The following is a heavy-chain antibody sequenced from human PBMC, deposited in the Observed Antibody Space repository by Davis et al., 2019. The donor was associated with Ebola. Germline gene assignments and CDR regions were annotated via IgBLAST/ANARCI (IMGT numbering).Heavy chain of an antibody. CDR1: GFTVGSNY. Sequence: GESLKISCAASGFTVGSNYMSWVRQAPGKGLEWVSVIYSGGSTYYADSVRGRFTISRDNSKNTLYLQMNSLRAEDTAVYYCASAHKWELFGRYGMDVWGQGTTVTVSS. CDR3: ASAHKWELFGRYGMDV. D-gene: IGHD1-26*01. J-gene: IGHJ6*02. CDR2: IYSGGST. V-gene: IGHV3-53*01.